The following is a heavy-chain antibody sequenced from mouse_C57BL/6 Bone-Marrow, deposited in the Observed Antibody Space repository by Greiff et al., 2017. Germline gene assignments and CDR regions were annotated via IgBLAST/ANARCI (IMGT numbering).Heavy chain of an antibody. J-gene: IGHJ2*01. V-gene: IGHV1-69*01. CDR2: IDPSDSYT. Sequence: VQLQQSGAELVMPGASVKLSCKASGYTFTSYWMHWVKQRPGQGLEWIGEIDPSDSYTNYNQKFKGKSTLTVDKSSSTAYMQLSSLTSEDSAVYCCARRGWYFDYWGQGTTLTVSS. CDR3: ARRGWYFDY. D-gene: IGHD3-3*01. CDR1: GYTFTSYW.